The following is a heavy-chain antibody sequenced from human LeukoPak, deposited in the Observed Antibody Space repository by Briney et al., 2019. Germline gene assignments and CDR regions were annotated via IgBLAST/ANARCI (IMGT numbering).Heavy chain of an antibody. CDR2: ISYSGTT. CDR3: ARLFGYDAFDI. V-gene: IGHV4-39*01. D-gene: IGHD3-10*01. CDR1: SASITSSPYF. Sequence: SETLSLTCTVSSASITSSPYFWGWIRQSPGKGLEWIGSISYSGTTYYNPSLKSRVTISVDTSKNQFSLKLSSVTAADTAVYYCARLFGYDAFDIWGQGTMVTVSS. J-gene: IGHJ3*02.